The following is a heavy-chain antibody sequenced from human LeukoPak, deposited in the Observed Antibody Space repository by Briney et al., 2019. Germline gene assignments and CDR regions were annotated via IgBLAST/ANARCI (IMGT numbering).Heavy chain of an antibody. CDR2: ISYSGST. CDR1: SGSISDDNYF. J-gene: IGHJ6*03. D-gene: IGHD6-6*01. Sequence: SETLSLTCTVSSGSISDDNYFWDWIRQSPGRGLEWIGSISYSGSTYYNLSLKSRVTISVDTSKKQFSLKLSSVTAADTAVYYCAGHRFSSYYYYYYMDVWGKGTTVTVSS. V-gene: IGHV4-39*01. CDR3: AGHRFSSYYYYYYMDV.